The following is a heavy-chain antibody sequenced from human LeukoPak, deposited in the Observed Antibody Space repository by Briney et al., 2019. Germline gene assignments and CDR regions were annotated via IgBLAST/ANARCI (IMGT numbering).Heavy chain of an antibody. J-gene: IGHJ4*02. CDR1: GYTFTDYY. CDR2: INTHSGGT. V-gene: IGHV1-2*02. Sequence: ASVKVSCKASGYTFTDYYMHWVRQAPGQGLEWTGWINTHSGGTSYAQKFQGRVTMTRDTSISTAYMDLNRLRSDDTAVYYCARTLIAAPVDYWGQGTLVTVSS. D-gene: IGHD6-6*01. CDR3: ARTLIAAPVDY.